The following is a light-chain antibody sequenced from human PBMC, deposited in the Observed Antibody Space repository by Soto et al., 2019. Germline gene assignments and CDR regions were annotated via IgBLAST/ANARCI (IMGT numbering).Light chain of an antibody. Sequence: EIVMTQSPANLSVSPGERATLSCRASQSVSSNLAWYQQKPGRGPRLLIYGASTRATSIPARFSGSGSGTEFTLNINILLSEDFAVYYCQQYNKWPPYTFGQGTKLEIK. J-gene: IGKJ2*01. CDR1: QSVSSN. V-gene: IGKV3-15*01. CDR3: QQYNKWPPYT. CDR2: GAS.